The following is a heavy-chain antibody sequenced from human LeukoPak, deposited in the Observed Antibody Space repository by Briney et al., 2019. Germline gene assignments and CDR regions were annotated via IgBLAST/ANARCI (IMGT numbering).Heavy chain of an antibody. CDR1: RFTFTRYA. Sequence: GGSLRLSCAASRFTFTRYAMSWVRQAPGKGLEWVSTTGLESVHTLCADSVQGRFTVSRDNSRNTLDLQMDNLTVDDTAIYYCVRGDDIGKHPTRAYYFDIWGQGTLVSVSS. J-gene: IGHJ4*02. CDR2: TGLESVHT. D-gene: IGHD3-10*01. CDR3: VRGDDIGKHPTRAYYFDI. V-gene: IGHV3-23*01.